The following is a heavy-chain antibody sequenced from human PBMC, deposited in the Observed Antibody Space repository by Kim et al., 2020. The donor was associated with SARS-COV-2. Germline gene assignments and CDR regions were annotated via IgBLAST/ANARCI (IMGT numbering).Heavy chain of an antibody. Sequence: ASVKVSCKASGYTFTSYYMHWVRQAPGQGLEWMGTINPSGGSTSYAQKFQGRVTMTRDTSTSTVYMELSSLRSEDTAVYYCARDVTTTDGYRDYYYGMDVWGQGTTVTVSS. J-gene: IGHJ6*02. D-gene: IGHD5-12*01. CDR2: INPSGGST. CDR1: GYTFTSYY. CDR3: ARDVTTTDGYRDYYYGMDV. V-gene: IGHV1-46*01.